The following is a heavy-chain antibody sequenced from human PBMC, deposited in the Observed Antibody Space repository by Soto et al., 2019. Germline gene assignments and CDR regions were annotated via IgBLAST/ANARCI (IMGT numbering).Heavy chain of an antibody. J-gene: IGHJ4*02. CDR1: GFTFNSYA. Sequence: EVQLLESGGGLVQPGGSLRHSCAASGFTFNSYAMSWVRQAPGKGLEWVSAISGSGGTTYTYYADSVKGRFTISRDNSQNTLYLHMNSLRVEDTAVYYCAKGRDYGGNYRDYWGQGTLVSVSS. D-gene: IGHD4-17*01. CDR3: AKGRDYGGNYRDY. CDR2: ISGSGGTTYT. V-gene: IGHV3-23*01.